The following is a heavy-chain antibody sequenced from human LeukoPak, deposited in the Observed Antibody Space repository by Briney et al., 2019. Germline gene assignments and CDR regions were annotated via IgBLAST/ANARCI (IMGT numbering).Heavy chain of an antibody. J-gene: IGHJ3*02. CDR2: INSGGSKT. V-gene: IGHV3-74*01. D-gene: IGHD5-12*01. CDR1: GFTFTNYW. CDR3: ARPIRGYDGFDI. Sequence: GGSLRLPCAASGFTFTNYWMYWVRQAPGKGLVWVSRINSGGSKTNYADSVNGRFTISRDNAKNTLYLQMNSLRAEDTAMYYCARPIRGYDGFDIWGQGTMVTVSS.